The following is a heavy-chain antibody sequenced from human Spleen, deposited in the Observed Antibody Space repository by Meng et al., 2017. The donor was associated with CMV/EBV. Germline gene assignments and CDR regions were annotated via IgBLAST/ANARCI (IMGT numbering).Heavy chain of an antibody. J-gene: IGHJ4*02. CDR1: GGSFSGFF. CDR3: ARAMRRREWCQVPIKCLDF. Sequence: GSLRLSCAVYGGSFSGFFWTWIRQTPEKGLEWIGEINPSGSSNYNPSLKSRVALSVDTSKNQFSLKLRSVTAADTAVYFCARAMRRREWCQVPIKCLDFWGQGALVTVSS. D-gene: IGHD2-15*01. CDR2: INPSGSS. V-gene: IGHV4-34*01.